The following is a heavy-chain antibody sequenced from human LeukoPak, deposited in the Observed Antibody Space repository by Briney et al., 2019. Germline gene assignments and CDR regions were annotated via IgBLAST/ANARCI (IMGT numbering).Heavy chain of an antibody. CDR3: ARDLRTDYDYVWGSYRYRGPKDY. D-gene: IGHD3-16*02. Sequence: ASVKVSCKASGYTFTSYGISWVRQAPGPGVEWMGWMSAYNGNTNYAQKLQGRLTMTTDTSTTPTYIKISTLGSDDTAVYYCARDLRTDYDYVWGSYRYRGPKDYWGQGTLVTVS. V-gene: IGHV1-18*01. CDR2: MSAYNGNT. J-gene: IGHJ4*02. CDR1: GYTFTSYG.